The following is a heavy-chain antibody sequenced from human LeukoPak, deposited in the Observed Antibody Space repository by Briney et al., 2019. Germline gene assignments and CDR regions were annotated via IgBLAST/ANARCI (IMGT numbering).Heavy chain of an antibody. Sequence: PSETLSLTCTVSGGSISSYYWGWIRQPPGKGLEWIGSIYYSGSTYYNPSLKSRVTISVDTSKNQFSLKLSSVTAADTAVYYCARDGSPTTYDFWSGYSNYFDYWGQGTLVTVSS. J-gene: IGHJ4*02. CDR1: GGSISSYY. D-gene: IGHD3-3*01. CDR2: IYYSGST. V-gene: IGHV4-39*07. CDR3: ARDGSPTTYDFWSGYSNYFDY.